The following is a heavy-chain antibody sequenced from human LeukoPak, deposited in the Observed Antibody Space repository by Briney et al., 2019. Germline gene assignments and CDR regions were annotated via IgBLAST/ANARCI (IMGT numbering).Heavy chain of an antibody. Sequence: GASVTVSCTASGYTFTSYYMHWVRQAPGQGLEWMGIINPSGGSTSYAQKFQGRVTMTRDTSTSTVYMELSSLRSEDTAVYYRARDPRAGRLAAFDIWGQGTMVTVSS. V-gene: IGHV1-46*01. CDR3: ARDPRAGRLAAFDI. CDR2: INPSGGST. D-gene: IGHD2-15*01. J-gene: IGHJ3*02. CDR1: GYTFTSYY.